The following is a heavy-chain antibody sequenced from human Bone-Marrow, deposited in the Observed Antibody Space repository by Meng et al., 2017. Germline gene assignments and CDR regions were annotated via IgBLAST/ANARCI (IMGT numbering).Heavy chain of an antibody. D-gene: IGHD4-17*01. CDR2: INPNSGGT. Sequence: QGRRVQAVAEVKKPGASLKASCKASGYTFTGYYMHWVRQAPGQGLEWMGRINPNSGGTNYAQKFQGRVTMTRDTSISTAYMELSRLRSDDTAVYYCARADHPTTVPNLDYWGQGTLVTVSS. CDR3: ARADHPTTVPNLDY. CDR1: GYTFTGYY. J-gene: IGHJ4*02. V-gene: IGHV1-2*06.